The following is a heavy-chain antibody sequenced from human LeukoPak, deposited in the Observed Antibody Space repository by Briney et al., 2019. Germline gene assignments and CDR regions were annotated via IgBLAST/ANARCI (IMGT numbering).Heavy chain of an antibody. J-gene: IGHJ4*02. D-gene: IGHD1-26*01. V-gene: IGHV3-66*01. CDR2: IYTSGDT. CDR3: VRVRYSGSWFPVPNFDC. CDR1: GVTVSGSY. Sequence: PGGSLGLSCAASGVTVSGSYVSWVRQAPGKGLEWVSVIYTSGDTYYADSVKGRFTISRDSSKNTLYLQMNTLRTEDTAVYYCVRVRYSGSWFPVPNFDCWGQGTLVTVSS.